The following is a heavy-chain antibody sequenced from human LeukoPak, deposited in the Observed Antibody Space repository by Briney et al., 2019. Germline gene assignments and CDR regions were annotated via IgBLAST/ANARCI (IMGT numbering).Heavy chain of an antibody. D-gene: IGHD3-9*01. CDR2: ISGSGGST. CDR1: GFTFSSYA. Sequence: GGSLRLSCAASGFTFSSYAMSWVRQAPGKGLEWVSAISGSGGSTYYADSVKGRFTISRDNSKNTLYLQMNSLRAEDTAVYYCAKDHETVLRYFDWLLKAANFDYWGQGTLVTVSS. CDR3: AKDHETVLRYFDWLLKAANFDY. V-gene: IGHV3-23*01. J-gene: IGHJ4*02.